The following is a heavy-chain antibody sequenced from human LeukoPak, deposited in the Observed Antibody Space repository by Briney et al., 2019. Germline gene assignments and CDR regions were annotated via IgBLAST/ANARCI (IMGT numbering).Heavy chain of an antibody. Sequence: SETLSLTCTVSGGSISSYYWSWIRQPAGKGLEWIGRIYTSGSTNYNPSLKSRVTTSVDTSKNQFSLKLSSVTAADTAVYYCARDWGDFWSGYYYFDYWGQGTLVTVSS. J-gene: IGHJ4*02. CDR1: GGSISSYY. D-gene: IGHD3-3*01. CDR3: ARDWGDFWSGYYYFDY. V-gene: IGHV4-4*07. CDR2: IYTSGST.